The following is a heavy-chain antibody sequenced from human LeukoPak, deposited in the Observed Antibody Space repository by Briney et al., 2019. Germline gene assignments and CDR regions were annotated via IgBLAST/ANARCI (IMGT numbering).Heavy chain of an antibody. D-gene: IGHD2-15*01. V-gene: IGHV3-21*01. CDR1: GFTLSSYS. CDR2: ISSSSSYI. CDR3: ARAANYYYYYMDV. Sequence: GGSLRLSCAASGFTLSSYSMNWVRQAPGKGLEWVSCISSSSSYIYYADSVKGRFTISRDNAKNSLYLQMNSLRVEDTAVYYCARAANYYYYYMDVWGKGTTVTVSS. J-gene: IGHJ6*03.